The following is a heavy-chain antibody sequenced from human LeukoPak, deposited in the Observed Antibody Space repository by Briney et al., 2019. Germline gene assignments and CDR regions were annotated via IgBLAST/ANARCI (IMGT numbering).Heavy chain of an antibody. J-gene: IGHJ3*02. V-gene: IGHV1-2*02. CDR1: GYTFTGYY. D-gene: IGHD2-15*01. CDR3: ANYCSGGSCYSGNAFDI. CDR2: INPNSGGT. Sequence: ASVKVSCKASGYTFTGYYMRWVRQAPGQGLEWMGWINPNSGGTNYAQKFQGRVTMTRDTSISTAYMELSRLRSDDTAVYYCANYCSGGSCYSGNAFDIWGQGTMVTVSS.